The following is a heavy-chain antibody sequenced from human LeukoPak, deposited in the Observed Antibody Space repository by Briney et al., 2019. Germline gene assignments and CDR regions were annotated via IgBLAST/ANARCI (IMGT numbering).Heavy chain of an antibody. CDR3: ARGGVYTDS. V-gene: IGHV1-2*02. D-gene: IGHD5/OR15-5a*01. CDR2: INPNNGVT. CDR1: GYTFTGYY. J-gene: IGHJ4*02. Sequence: ASVKVSCKASGYTFTGYYMHWVRQAPGQGLEWMGWINPNNGVTNYAQNFQGRVTMTRDTSISTLYMDLSRLRSDDTAAYFCARGGVYTDSWGQGTLVTVSS.